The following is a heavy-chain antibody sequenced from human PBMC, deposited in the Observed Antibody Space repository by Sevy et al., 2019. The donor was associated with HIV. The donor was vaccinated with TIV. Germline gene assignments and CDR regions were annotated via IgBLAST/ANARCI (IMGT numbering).Heavy chain of an antibody. D-gene: IGHD6-19*01. V-gene: IGHV3-9*01. Sequence: PLRLSCAASGFTFEDSAMHWVRQAPGKGLEWVSGISWNSATRGYADSVKGRFTISRDNAKNSLYLQMNSLRTEDTALYYCAKDTSRVVAGTGYFDYWGQGTLVTVSS. CDR2: ISWNSATR. CDR1: GFTFEDSA. CDR3: AKDTSRVVAGTGYFDY. J-gene: IGHJ4*02.